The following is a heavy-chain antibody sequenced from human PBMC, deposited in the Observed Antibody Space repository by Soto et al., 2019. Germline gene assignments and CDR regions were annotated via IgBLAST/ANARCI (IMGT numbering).Heavy chain of an antibody. J-gene: IGHJ6*02. CDR3: AKAKRYFDWLFQWDYYYGMDV. D-gene: IGHD3-9*01. CDR2: ISWNSGSI. Sequence: GGSLRLSCAASGFTFDDYAMHWARQAPGKGLEWVSGISWNSGSIGYADSVKGRFTISRDNAKNSLYLQMNSLRAEDTALYYCAKAKRYFDWLFQWDYYYGMDVWGQGTTVTVSS. V-gene: IGHV3-9*01. CDR1: GFTFDDYA.